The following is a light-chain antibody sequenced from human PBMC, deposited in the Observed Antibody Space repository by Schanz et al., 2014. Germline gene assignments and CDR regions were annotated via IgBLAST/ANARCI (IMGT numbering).Light chain of an antibody. J-gene: IGKJ4*01. Sequence: DIQMTQSPSSLSASVGDRVTISCRASQSITSFLNWYQHKPGRAPKLLIFGASSLQSGVPSRFSGSGSGTDFTLTISSLQREDFATYYCQQSYISPLTFGGGTKVEIK. CDR2: GAS. CDR1: QSITSF. V-gene: IGKV1-39*01. CDR3: QQSYISPLT.